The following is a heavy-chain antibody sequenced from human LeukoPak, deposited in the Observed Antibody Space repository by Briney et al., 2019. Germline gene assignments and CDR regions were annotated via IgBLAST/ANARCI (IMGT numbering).Heavy chain of an antibody. CDR2: IHPSGGST. Sequence: ASVKVSCKASGYTFSSYYMHWVRQAPGQGLEWMAIIHPSGGSTSYAQKFQGRVTMTRDTSTSTVYMELSSLRSEDTAVYYCARDPRPSYDSSGYYYYPGDYWGQGTLVTVSS. V-gene: IGHV1-46*01. D-gene: IGHD3-22*01. CDR3: ARDPRPSYDSSGYYYYPGDY. CDR1: GYTFSSYY. J-gene: IGHJ4*02.